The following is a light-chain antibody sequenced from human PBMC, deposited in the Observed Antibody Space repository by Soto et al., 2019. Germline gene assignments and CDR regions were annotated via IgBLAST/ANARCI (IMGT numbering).Light chain of an antibody. V-gene: IGLV2-8*01. CDR3: SSYAGSNNLGV. CDR1: SSDVGGYNY. CDR2: EVS. J-gene: IGLJ1*01. Sequence: QSALTQPPSASGSPGQSVTISCTGTSSDVGGYNYVSWYQQHPGKAPKCIIYEVSKRPSGVPDRFSGSKSGNTASLTVSGLQAEDEADYCCSSYAGSNNLGVFGTGTKVTAL.